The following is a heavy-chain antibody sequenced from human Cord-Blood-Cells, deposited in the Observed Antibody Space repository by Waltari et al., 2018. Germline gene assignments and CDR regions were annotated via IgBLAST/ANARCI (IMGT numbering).Heavy chain of an antibody. V-gene: IGHV4-39*01. Sequence: LQLQASGPGMVKLSETLSVTCTVSVGYIGSSSYYWGWSREPPGKGLEWIGSIYDSGSTYYNPSLKSRVTISVDTSKNQFSLKLSSVTAADTAVYYCARPQGICSGGSCYSDAFDIWGQGTMVTVSS. CDR1: VGYIGSSSYY. CDR2: IYDSGST. J-gene: IGHJ3*02. D-gene: IGHD2-15*01. CDR3: ARPQGICSGGSCYSDAFDI.